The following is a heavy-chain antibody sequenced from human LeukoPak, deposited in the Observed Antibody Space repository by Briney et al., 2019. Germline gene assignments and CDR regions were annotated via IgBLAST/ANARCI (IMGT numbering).Heavy chain of an antibody. CDR3: ARAPSYDILTGPTYYYYYYHMDV. Sequence: SETLSLTCTVSGGSISSSSYYWGWIRQPPGKGLEWIGSIYYSGSTYYNPSLKSRVTISVDTSKNQFSLKLSSVTAADTAVYYCARAPSYDILTGPTYYYYYYHMDVWGKGTTVTISS. J-gene: IGHJ6*03. V-gene: IGHV4-39*01. D-gene: IGHD3-9*01. CDR2: IYYSGST. CDR1: GGSISSSSYY.